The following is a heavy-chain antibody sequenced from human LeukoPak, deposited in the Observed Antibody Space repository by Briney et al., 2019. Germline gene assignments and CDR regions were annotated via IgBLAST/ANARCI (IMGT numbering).Heavy chain of an antibody. V-gene: IGHV4-34*01. D-gene: IGHD3-10*01. CDR1: GGSFSGYY. J-gene: IGHJ6*03. CDR3: ARHGYYGSGSYYNEISYYYYMDV. CDR2: INHSGSTKINHSGST. Sequence: SETLSLTCAVYGGSFSGYYWSWIRQPPGKGLEWIGEINHSGSTKINHSGSTKYNPSLKSRVTISVDTSKNQFSLKLSSVTAADTAVYYCARHGYYGSGSYYNEISYYYYMDVWGKGTTVTISS.